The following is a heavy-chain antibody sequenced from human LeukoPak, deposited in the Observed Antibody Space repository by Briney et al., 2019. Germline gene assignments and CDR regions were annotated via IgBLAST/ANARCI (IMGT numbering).Heavy chain of an antibody. D-gene: IGHD3-16*02. Sequence: QSGGSLRLSCAASGFTFSSYAMSWVRQAPGKGLEWVSAISGSGGSTYYADSVKGRFTISRDNAKNSLYLQMNSLRAEDTAVYYCARAPHSYTFGGVIGFDYWGQGTLVTVSS. J-gene: IGHJ4*02. CDR2: ISGSGGST. CDR3: ARAPHSYTFGGVIGFDY. CDR1: GFTFSSYA. V-gene: IGHV3-23*01.